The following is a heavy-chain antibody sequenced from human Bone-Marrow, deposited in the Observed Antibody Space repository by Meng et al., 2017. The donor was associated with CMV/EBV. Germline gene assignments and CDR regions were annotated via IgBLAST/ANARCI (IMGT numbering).Heavy chain of an antibody. CDR1: GFTFSSSE. CDR2: ISNTGSAF. Sequence: GESLKISCVGSGFTFSSSEMHWVRQALGKGLEWVSYISNTGSAFDYGDSVKGRFTISRDNTKNSVYLQMDSLRVEDTAVYYCAKDLAPASYRGYYYYGMDVWGQGTTVTVSS. CDR3: AKDLAPASYRGYYYYGMDV. V-gene: IGHV3-48*03. D-gene: IGHD2-2*01. J-gene: IGHJ6*02.